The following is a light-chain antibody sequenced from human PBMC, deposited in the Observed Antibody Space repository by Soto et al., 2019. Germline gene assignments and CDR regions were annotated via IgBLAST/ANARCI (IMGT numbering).Light chain of an antibody. CDR2: GAS. CDR3: QQYGSSPPT. CDR1: QSVSSN. Sequence: TLSVSKGERATLSCRASQSVSSNLAWYQQKPGQTPRLLVYGASNRATGIPDRFSGSGSGTDFTLTINRLEPEDFAMYYCQQYGSSPPTFG. V-gene: IGKV3-20*01. J-gene: IGKJ2*01.